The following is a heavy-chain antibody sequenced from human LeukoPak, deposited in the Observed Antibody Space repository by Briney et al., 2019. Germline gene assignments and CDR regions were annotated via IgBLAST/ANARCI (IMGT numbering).Heavy chain of an antibody. CDR2: IYYSGST. CDR1: GGSISSGSYY. V-gene: IGHV4-31*03. J-gene: IGHJ4*02. D-gene: IGHD3-9*01. CDR3: ARGINDILTGYPYFDY. Sequence: PSETLSLTCTVSGGSISSGSYYWTWIRQHPGKGLEWIGYIYYSGSTYYNPSLKSRVTISQDTSKNQFSLKLSSVTAADTAVYYCARGINDILTGYPYFDYWGQGTLVTVSS.